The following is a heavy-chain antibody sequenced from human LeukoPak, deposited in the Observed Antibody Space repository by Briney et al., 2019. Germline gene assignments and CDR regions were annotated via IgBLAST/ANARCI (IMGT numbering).Heavy chain of an antibody. J-gene: IGHJ6*03. CDR1: GYTFTDYY. Sequence: ASVKVSCKASGYTFTDYYMHWVRQAPGQGLEWMGWINPNSGGTNFAQKFQGRVAMTRDTSISTAYMELGSLRSDDTAVYYCAKDGAGRWLQPLYYYYMDVWGKGTTVTVSS. D-gene: IGHD5-24*01. V-gene: IGHV1-2*02. CDR2: INPNSGGT. CDR3: AKDGAGRWLQPLYYYYMDV.